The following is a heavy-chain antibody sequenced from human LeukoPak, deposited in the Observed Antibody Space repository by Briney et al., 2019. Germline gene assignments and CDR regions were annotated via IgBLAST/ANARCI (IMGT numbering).Heavy chain of an antibody. CDR1: GFTFSSYW. CDR3: ARKAAAGRSAFDY. V-gene: IGHV3-7*05. CDR2: IKQDGSEK. J-gene: IGHJ4*03. D-gene: IGHD6-13*01. Sequence: SGGSLRLSCAASGFTFSSYWMSWVRQAPGKGLEWVANIKQDGSEKYYVDSVKGRFTISRDNAKNSLYLQMNSLRAEDTAVYYCARKAAAGRSAFDYWGQGTAVTVSS.